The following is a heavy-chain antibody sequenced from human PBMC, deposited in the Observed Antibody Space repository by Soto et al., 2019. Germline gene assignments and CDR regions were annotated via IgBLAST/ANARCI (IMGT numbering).Heavy chain of an antibody. Sequence: QVQLVQSGAEVKKPGSSVKVSCKASGGSFSSYTFSWVRQSPGQGLEWMGRIIPTLHIANYAQKFQGRGTLPAGESTGTDDMVVGSLRSDDTAVYYCAIHKGMATFLVSWGKARLVTVSS. V-gene: IGHV1-69*02. D-gene: IGHD5-12*01. CDR2: IIPTLHIA. J-gene: IGHJ4*02. CDR3: AIHKGMATFLVS. CDR1: GGSFSSYT.